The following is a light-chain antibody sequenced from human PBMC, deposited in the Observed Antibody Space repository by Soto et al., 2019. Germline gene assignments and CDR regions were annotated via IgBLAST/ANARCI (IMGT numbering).Light chain of an antibody. CDR3: QQHYINLIS. J-gene: IGKJ5*01. Sequence: IVMTQTPDSLAVSLGERATIHFKSSQSVLYSDKNKNFLTCYQHKPGQPPKLLIYWASTRKSGVPDRFTGSGSGTDFTLTINTLQAEDVAVYYCQQHYINLISSCQGTRLEIK. CDR1: QSVLYSDKNKNF. V-gene: IGKV4-1*01. CDR2: WAS.